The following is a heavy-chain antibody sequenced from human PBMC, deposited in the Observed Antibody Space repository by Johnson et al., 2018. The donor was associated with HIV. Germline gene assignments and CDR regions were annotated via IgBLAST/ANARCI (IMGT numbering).Heavy chain of an antibody. CDR1: GFTFSSYA. V-gene: IGHV3-30*04. Sequence: QVQLVESGGGVVQPGRSLRLSCAASGFTFSSYAMHWVRQAPGKGLEWVAVISYDGSNKYYADSVKGRFTRSRDNSKNTLYLQMNSLRAEDTAVYYCAKSDVVVIPEGAFDIWGQGTMVTVSS. CDR2: ISYDGSNK. D-gene: IGHD2-21*01. J-gene: IGHJ3*02. CDR3: AKSDVVVIPEGAFDI.